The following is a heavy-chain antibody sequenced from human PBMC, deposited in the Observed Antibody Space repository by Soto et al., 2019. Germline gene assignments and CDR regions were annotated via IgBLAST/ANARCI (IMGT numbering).Heavy chain of an antibody. V-gene: IGHV1-8*01. J-gene: IGHJ6*02. CDR1: GYTFTSYD. D-gene: IGHD3-22*01. Sequence: QVQLVQSGAEVKKPGSSVKVSCKASGYTFTSYDINWVRQATGQGLEWMGWMNPNSGNTGYAQKFQGRVTMTRNTSISTAYMELSSLRSEDTAVSYCARGLRDDYDSSGYFYYYYGMDVWGQGTTVTVSS. CDR3: ARGLRDDYDSSGYFYYYYGMDV. CDR2: MNPNSGNT.